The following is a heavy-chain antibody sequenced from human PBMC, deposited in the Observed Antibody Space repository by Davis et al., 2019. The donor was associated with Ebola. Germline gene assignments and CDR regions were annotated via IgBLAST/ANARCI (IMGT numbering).Heavy chain of an antibody. CDR2: INHSGST. D-gene: IGHD5-24*01. Sequence: MPGGSLRLSCAVYGGSFSGYYWSRIRQPPGKGLEWIGEINHSGSTNYNPSLKSRVTISVDTSKNQFSLKLSSVTAADTAVYYCARGRWFDYWGQGTLVTVSS. CDR1: GGSFSGYY. CDR3: ARGRWFDY. J-gene: IGHJ4*02. V-gene: IGHV4-34*01.